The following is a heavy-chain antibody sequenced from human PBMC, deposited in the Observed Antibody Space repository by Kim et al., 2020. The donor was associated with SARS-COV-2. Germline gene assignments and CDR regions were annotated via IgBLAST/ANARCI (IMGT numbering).Heavy chain of an antibody. Sequence: GGSLRLSCAASGFTFSSYSMNWVRQAPGKGLEWVSSISSSSSYIYYADSVKGRFTISRDNAKNSLYLQMNSLRAEDTAVYYCARAYYGSGSPLYYYGMDVWGQGTTVTVSS. D-gene: IGHD3-10*01. CDR1: GFTFSSYS. CDR2: ISSSSSYI. V-gene: IGHV3-21*01. CDR3: ARAYYGSGSPLYYYGMDV. J-gene: IGHJ6*02.